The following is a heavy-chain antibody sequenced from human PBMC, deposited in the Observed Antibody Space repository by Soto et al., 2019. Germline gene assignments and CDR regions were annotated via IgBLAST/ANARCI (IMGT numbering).Heavy chain of an antibody. D-gene: IGHD6-13*01. Sequence: EVQLVESGGGLVQPGGSLRLSCAASGFTFSSYSMNWVRQAPGKGLEWVSYISSSSSTIYYADSVKGRFTISRDNAKNSLYLQMNSLRAEDTAVYYCARGREQQLVLRWFDPWGQGTLVTVSS. V-gene: IGHV3-48*01. CDR2: ISSSSSTI. CDR3: ARGREQQLVLRWFDP. J-gene: IGHJ5*02. CDR1: GFTFSSYS.